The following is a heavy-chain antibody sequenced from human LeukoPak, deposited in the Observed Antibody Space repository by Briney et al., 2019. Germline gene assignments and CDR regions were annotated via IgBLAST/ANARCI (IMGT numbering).Heavy chain of an antibody. CDR2: IRYDGSNK. D-gene: IGHD3-10*01. CDR3: AKDPNVLLWFGEFSGFDY. Sequence: GGSLRLSCAASGFTFSSYGMHWVRQAPGKGLEWVAFIRYDGSNKYYADSVKGRFTISRDNSKNTLYLQMNSLRAEDTAVYYCAKDPNVLLWFGEFSGFDYWGQGTLVTVSS. V-gene: IGHV3-30*02. CDR1: GFTFSSYG. J-gene: IGHJ4*02.